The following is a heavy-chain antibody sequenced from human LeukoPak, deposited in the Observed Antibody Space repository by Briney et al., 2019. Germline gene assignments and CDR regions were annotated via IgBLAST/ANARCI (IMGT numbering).Heavy chain of an antibody. CDR2: ISSSSSYI. V-gene: IGHV3-21*01. D-gene: IGHD3-3*01. J-gene: IGHJ4*02. CDR3: ARDLRILYDFWSGYNDY. CDR1: GFTFSSYS. Sequence: PGGSLRLSCAASGFTFSSYSMNWVRQAPGKGLEWVSSISSSSSYIYYADSVKGRFTISRDNAKNSLYLQMNSQRAEDTAVYYCARDLRILYDFWSGYNDYWGQGTLVTVSS.